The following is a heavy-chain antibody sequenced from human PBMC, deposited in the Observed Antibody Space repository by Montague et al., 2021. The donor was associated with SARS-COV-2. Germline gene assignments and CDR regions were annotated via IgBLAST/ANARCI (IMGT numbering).Heavy chain of an antibody. CDR2: IYYSGST. Sequence: SETLSLTCTVSGGSISSSSYYWGWIRQPPGKGREWNVSIYYSGSTYYNPTLKSPVTISVDTPKNQFSLKLSSVTAADTAVYYCARLLWFRGGFDYWGQGTLVTVSS. CDR3: ARLLWFRGGFDY. D-gene: IGHD3-10*01. J-gene: IGHJ4*02. V-gene: IGHV4-39*07. CDR1: GGSISSSSYY.